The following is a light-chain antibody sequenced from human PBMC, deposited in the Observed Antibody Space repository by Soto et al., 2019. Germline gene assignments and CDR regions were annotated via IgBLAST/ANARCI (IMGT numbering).Light chain of an antibody. CDR1: QSISSNS. Sequence: EVVLTQSPGTLSLSPGERATLSCRASQSISSNSLAWYQQTPGQAPRLLIYNTSYRATGIPDRFSDSGFGTDFSLTISRLEPEDFAFYYCQQYGDSPWTFGQGTKVEIK. CDR3: QQYGDSPWT. V-gene: IGKV3-20*01. CDR2: NTS. J-gene: IGKJ1*01.